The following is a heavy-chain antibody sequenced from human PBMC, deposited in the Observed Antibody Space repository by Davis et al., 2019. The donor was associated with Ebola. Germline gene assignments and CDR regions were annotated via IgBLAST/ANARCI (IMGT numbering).Heavy chain of an antibody. V-gene: IGHV7-4-1*02. CDR2: INTNTGNP. CDR3: ARCEENPDTTMVSCFDY. D-gene: IGHD5-18*01. J-gene: IGHJ4*02. CDR1: GYTFTSYG. Sequence: ASVKVSCKASGYTFTSYGISWARQAPGQGLEWMGLINTNTGNPTYAQGFTGRFVFSLDTSVSTAYLQISSLKAEDTAVYYCARCEENPDTTMVSCFDYWGQGTLVTVSS.